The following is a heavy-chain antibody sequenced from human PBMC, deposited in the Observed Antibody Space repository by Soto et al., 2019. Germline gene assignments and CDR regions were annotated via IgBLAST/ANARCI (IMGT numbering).Heavy chain of an antibody. CDR2: FDPEDGET. D-gene: IGHD3-3*01. V-gene: IGHV1-24*01. CDR3: ATARRVADFWSGYYYFDY. Sequence: ASVKVSCKVSGYTLTELSMHWLRQAPGKGREWMGGFDPEDGETIYAQKFQGRVTMTEDTSTDTAYMELSSLRSEDTAVYYCATARRVADFWSGYYYFDYWGQGTLVTVSS. J-gene: IGHJ4*02. CDR1: GYTLTELS.